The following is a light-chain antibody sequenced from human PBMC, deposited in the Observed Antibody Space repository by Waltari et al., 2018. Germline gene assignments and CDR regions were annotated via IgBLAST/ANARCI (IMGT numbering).Light chain of an antibody. CDR2: DAS. V-gene: IGKV3-20*01. J-gene: IGKJ1*01. CDR1: QSFSRA. CDR3: QHYVRLPVT. Sequence: EIVLTQSPGNLSLSPGERATLSCRASQSFSRALALYQQKPGQAPRLLIYDASTRAIGIPYRFSGGGAGTYFSLTISRLEPEDFAVYYCQHYVRLPVTFGQGTTVEIK.